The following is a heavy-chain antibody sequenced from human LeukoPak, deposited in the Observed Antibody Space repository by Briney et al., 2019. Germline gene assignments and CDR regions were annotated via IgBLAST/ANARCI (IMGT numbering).Heavy chain of an antibody. CDR2: IGISSGNT. CDR1: GFNFIDYS. Sequence: GRSLRLSCAAAGFNFIDYSMNWVRQAPGKGLEWISYIGISSGNTKYADSVKDRFTISRDKARNSLYLQMNSLRVEDTAVYYCARDHRYAFDNWGHGTLVTVSS. V-gene: IGHV3-48*01. J-gene: IGHJ4*01. CDR3: ARDHRYAFDN. D-gene: IGHD5-12*01.